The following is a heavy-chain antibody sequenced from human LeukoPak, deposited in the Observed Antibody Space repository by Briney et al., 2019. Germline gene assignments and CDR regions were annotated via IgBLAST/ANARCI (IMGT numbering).Heavy chain of an antibody. CDR2: ISGSGDSK. J-gene: IGHJ4*02. D-gene: IGHD6-19*01. Sequence: GGSLRLSCAASGFTFSNYAMSWVRQAPGKGLEWVSSISGSGDSKYYADSVKGRFTMSRDNSKNTLYLHMNSLRAEDTAVYYCAAYSSGWYLGLGYWGQGTLSPSPQ. CDR1: GFTFSNYA. CDR3: AAYSSGWYLGLGY. V-gene: IGHV3-23*01.